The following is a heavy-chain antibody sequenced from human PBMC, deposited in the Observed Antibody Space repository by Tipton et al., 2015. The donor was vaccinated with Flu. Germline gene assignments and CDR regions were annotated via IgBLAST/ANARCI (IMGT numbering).Heavy chain of an antibody. V-gene: IGHV4-59*12. Sequence: TLSLTCAVSGGSISSYYWSWIRQPPGRGLEWIGYIYYSGSTNYNPSLKSRVTISVDTSKNQFSLKLSSVTAADTAVYYCARGRPGQFDYWGQGTLVTVSS. CDR2: IYYSGST. J-gene: IGHJ4*02. CDR3: ARGRPGQFDY. CDR1: GGSISSYY.